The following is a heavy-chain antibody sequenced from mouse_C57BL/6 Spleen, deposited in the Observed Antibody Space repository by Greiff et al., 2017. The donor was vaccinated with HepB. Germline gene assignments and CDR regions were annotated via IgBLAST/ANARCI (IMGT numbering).Heavy chain of an antibody. CDR3: AREDDYDCFDD. CDR2: ISDGGSYT. D-gene: IGHD2-4*01. CDR1: GFTFSSYA. J-gene: IGHJ2*01. Sequence: EVHLVESGGGLVKPGGSLKLSCAASGFTFSSYAMSWVRQTPEKRLEWVATISDGGSYTYYPDNVKGRFTISRDNAKNNLYLQMSHLKSEDTAMYYCAREDDYDCFDDWGQGTTLTVSS. V-gene: IGHV5-4*01.